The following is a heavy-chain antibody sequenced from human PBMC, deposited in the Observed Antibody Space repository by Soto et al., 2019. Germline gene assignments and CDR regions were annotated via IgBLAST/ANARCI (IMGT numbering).Heavy chain of an antibody. V-gene: IGHV3-30-3*01. Sequence: LQLLESGGGLVQPGGSLRLSCRASGFIFSDYAIHWVRQAPGRGLEWVAVLIDDGYFQYYADSVKGRFTISSDKSNNTVYLHMSSLRVDDTAVYYCAREWGRSYYYGMDVWGQGTTVIVSS. CDR3: AREWGRSYYYGMDV. CDR1: GFIFSDYA. J-gene: IGHJ6*02. D-gene: IGHD3-10*01. CDR2: LIDDGYFQ.